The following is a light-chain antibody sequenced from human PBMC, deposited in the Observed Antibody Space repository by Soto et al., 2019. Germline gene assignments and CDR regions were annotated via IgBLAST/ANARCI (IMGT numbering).Light chain of an antibody. CDR1: QSVGGN. CDR2: GAS. J-gene: IGKJ1*01. CDR3: QQYGSSGT. Sequence: EVVMTQSPATLSVSPGETVTLSCRASQSVGGNLAWYQQKPGQAPRLLIDGASTRATGVPARFSGSGSGTEFTLTIRSLQSEDFAVYYCQQYGSSGTFGQGTKVEIK. V-gene: IGKV3-15*01.